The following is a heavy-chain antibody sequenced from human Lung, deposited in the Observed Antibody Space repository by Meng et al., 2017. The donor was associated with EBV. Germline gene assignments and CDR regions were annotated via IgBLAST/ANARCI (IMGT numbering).Heavy chain of an antibody. CDR2: IYDSGST. CDR3: AREYSSSSGLPGP. J-gene: IGHJ5*02. V-gene: IGHV4-34*01. CDR1: GGSFSGYY. Sequence: VQPQQWGAGLLKPSDTLSLTCSVYGGSFSGYYWSWIRHPPGKGLEWIGYIYDSGSTSYNPSLMSRVTISVDTSRNQFSLKLTSVTAADTAVYYCAREYSSSSGLPGPWGQGTLVTVSS. D-gene: IGHD6-6*01.